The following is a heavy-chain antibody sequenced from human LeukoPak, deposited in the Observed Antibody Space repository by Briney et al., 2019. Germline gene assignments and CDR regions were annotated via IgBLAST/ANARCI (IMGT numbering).Heavy chain of an antibody. CDR3: ARLEALAPDH. CDR1: GGSISAYY. V-gene: IGHV4-59*05. Sequence: SETLSLTRTVSGGSISAYYWSWIRQPPGKGLEWIGSIYYSGSTYYNPSLKSRVTISVDTSKNQFSLKLSSVTAADTAVYYCARLEALAPDHWGQGTLVTVSS. CDR2: IYYSGST. D-gene: IGHD6-6*01. J-gene: IGHJ4*02.